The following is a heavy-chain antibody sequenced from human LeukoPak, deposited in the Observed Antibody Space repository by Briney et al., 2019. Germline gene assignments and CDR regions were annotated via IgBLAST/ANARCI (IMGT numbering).Heavy chain of an antibody. CDR3: VRGIVARLSDY. V-gene: IGHV3-23*01. CDR1: GFTFNTFA. CDR2: ISAGGDNT. Sequence: GGSLRLSCAASGFTFNTFAMSWVRQAPGKGLEWVSTISAGGDNTYYADSEMGRFTISRDNSKNTLYLQMNSLRVEDTAIYYCVRGIVARLSDYWGQGTLVTVSS. J-gene: IGHJ4*02. D-gene: IGHD6-6*01.